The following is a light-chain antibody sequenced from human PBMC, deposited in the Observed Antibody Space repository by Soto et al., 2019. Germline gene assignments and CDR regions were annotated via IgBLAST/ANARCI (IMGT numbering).Light chain of an antibody. CDR2: AAS. CDR1: QGISGW. CDR3: QQANSFPYT. J-gene: IGKJ2*01. V-gene: IGKV1-12*01. Sequence: DIQMTQSPSSVSASVGDRVTITCRASQGISGWLAWYQQRPGKAPRLLIYAASILPSGVPSRFSGSGSGTDFTLTISSLQPEDFATYYCQQANSFPYTFGQGTRLEI.